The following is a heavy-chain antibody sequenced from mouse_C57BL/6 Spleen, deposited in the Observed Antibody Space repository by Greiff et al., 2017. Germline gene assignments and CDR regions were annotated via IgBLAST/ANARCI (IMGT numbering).Heavy chain of an antibody. CDR3: ARWGTTVVSYSAFDY. CDR1: GYTFPGYW. J-gene: IGHJ4*01. V-gene: IGHV1-55*01. D-gene: IGHD1-1*01. Sequence: QVQLKESGAELVKPGASVTMSCKASGYTFPGYWITWVKQRPGQGLEWIGDIYPGSGSTTYNEKFKSKATLTVDTSSSTADMLHRSLTSEDSAVYYYARWGTTVVSYSAFDYWGQGTSLTVSS. CDR2: IYPGSGST.